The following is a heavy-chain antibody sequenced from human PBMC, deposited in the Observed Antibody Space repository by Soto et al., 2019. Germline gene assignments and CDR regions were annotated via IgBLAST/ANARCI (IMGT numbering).Heavy chain of an antibody. CDR2: IYHSGST. V-gene: IGHV4-30-2*01. CDR3: ARASGVLVDY. D-gene: IGHD2-21*01. J-gene: IGHJ4*02. Sequence: PSETLSLTCAVSGGSISSGGYSWSWIRQPPGKGLEWIGYIYHSGSTYYNPSLKSRVTISVDRSKNQFSLKLSSVTAADTAVYYCARASGVLVDYWGQGTLVTVSS. CDR1: GGSISSGGYS.